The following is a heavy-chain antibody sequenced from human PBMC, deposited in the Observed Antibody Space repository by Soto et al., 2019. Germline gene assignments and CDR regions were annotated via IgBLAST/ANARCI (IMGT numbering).Heavy chain of an antibody. D-gene: IGHD6-25*01. J-gene: IGHJ4*02. CDR1: GFTFSSYA. Sequence: GGSLRLSCAASGFTFSSYAMHWVRQAPGKGLEWVAAISGSGGSTYYADSVKGRFTISRDNSKNTLYLQMNSLRAEDTAVYYCARIAAAVSRLKSYYFDYWGQGTLVTVSS. CDR3: ARIAAAVSRLKSYYFDY. V-gene: IGHV3-23*01. CDR2: ISGSGGST.